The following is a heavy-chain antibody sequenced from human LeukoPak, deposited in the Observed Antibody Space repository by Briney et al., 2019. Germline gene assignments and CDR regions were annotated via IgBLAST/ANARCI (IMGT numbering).Heavy chain of an antibody. V-gene: IGHV4-59*01. D-gene: IGHD3-22*01. CDR3: ASSFDRGPYYFDY. CDR1: GGSISSYY. Sequence: SETLSLTCTVSGGSISSYYWSWIRQPPGKGLEWIGYIYYSGSTNYNPSLNSRVTISVDTSKNQFSLKLSSVTAADTAVYYCASSFDRGPYYFDYWGQGTLVTVSS. CDR2: IYYSGST. J-gene: IGHJ4*02.